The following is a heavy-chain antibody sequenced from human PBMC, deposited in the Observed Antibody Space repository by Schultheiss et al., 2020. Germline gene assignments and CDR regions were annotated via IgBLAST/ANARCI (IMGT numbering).Heavy chain of an antibody. Sequence: SETLSLTCAVSGGSISSGGYSWSWIRQPPGKGLEWIGYIYYSGSTNYNPSLKSRVTISVDTSKNQFSLKLSSVTAADTAVYYCARGGGYSSSWYGSYWGQGTLVTVSS. D-gene: IGHD6-13*01. CDR2: IYYSGST. V-gene: IGHV4-31*11. CDR3: ARGGGYSSSWYGSY. CDR1: GGSISSGGYS. J-gene: IGHJ4*02.